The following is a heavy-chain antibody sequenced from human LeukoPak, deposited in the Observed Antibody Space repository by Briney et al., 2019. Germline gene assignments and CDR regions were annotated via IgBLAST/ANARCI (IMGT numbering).Heavy chain of an antibody. Sequence: GGSLRLSCAASGFTFSSYGMHWVRQAPGKGLEWVAVISYDGSNKYYADSVKGRLTISRDNSKNTLYLQMNSLRAEDTAVYYCAKDDSSSAGTLPLYWGQGTLVTVSS. D-gene: IGHD6-6*01. V-gene: IGHV3-30*18. CDR2: ISYDGSNK. CDR1: GFTFSSYG. J-gene: IGHJ4*02. CDR3: AKDDSSSAGTLPLY.